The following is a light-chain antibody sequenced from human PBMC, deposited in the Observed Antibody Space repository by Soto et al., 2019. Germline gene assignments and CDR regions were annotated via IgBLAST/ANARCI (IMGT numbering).Light chain of an antibody. V-gene: IGKV1-39*01. J-gene: IGKJ5*01. CDR1: QSITKS. Sequence: DIQMTQSPSSLSASIGDTITVTCRANQSITKSLNWYQKKPGAAPRLLIRAASGLHSGVPSRFSGSGSGTDFTLTISSLEPDDFATYYCQQSYITPITFGQETRLEIK. CDR2: AAS. CDR3: QQSYITPIT.